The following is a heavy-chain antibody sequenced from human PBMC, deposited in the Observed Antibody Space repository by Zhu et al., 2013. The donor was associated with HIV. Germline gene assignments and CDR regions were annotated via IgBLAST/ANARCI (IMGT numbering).Heavy chain of an antibody. V-gene: IGHV1-69*01. Sequence: QVQLVQSGAEVKKPGSSVKVSCKASGGTFSSYAINWVRQAPGQGLEWMGGIIPIFGTANYAQKFQGRVTITADESTSTAYMELSSQRSEDTAVYYCARPRRESAMVLGVFDYVGPGNPWSPSP. D-gene: IGHD5-18*01. CDR1: GGTFSSYA. CDR2: IIPIFGTA. CDR3: ARPRRESAMVLGVFDY. J-gene: IGHJ4*02.